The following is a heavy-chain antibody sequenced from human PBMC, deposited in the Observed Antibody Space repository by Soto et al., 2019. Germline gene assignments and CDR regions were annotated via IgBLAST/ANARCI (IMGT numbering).Heavy chain of an antibody. D-gene: IGHD5-12*01. CDR2: ISTYSGDT. V-gene: IGHV1-18*01. Sequence: ASVKVSCKASGYTFFTYDISWVRQAPGQGLEWMGWISTYSGDTKYAQKFQGRVTMTTDTSTTTAYLELRSLRSDDTAVYYCARHHGPTTSENWFDPLGPGIPGHRLL. J-gene: IGHJ5*02. CDR3: ARHHGPTTSENWFDP. CDR1: GYTFFTYD.